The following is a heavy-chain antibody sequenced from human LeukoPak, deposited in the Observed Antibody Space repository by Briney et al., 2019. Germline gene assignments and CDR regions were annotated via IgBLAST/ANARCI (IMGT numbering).Heavy chain of an antibody. CDR3: ARDSGSGWYMIYFDY. V-gene: IGHV1-18*01. CDR2: ISAYNGNT. Sequence: ASVKVSCKASGYTFTSYGTSWVRQAPGQGLEWMGWISAYNGNTNYAQKLQGRVTMTTDTSTSTAYMELRSLRSDDTAVYYCARDSGSGWYMIYFDYWGQGTLVTVSS. CDR1: GYTFTSYG. D-gene: IGHD6-19*01. J-gene: IGHJ4*02.